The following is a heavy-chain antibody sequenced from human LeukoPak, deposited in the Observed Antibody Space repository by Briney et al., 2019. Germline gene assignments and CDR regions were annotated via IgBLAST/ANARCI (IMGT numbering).Heavy chain of an antibody. D-gene: IGHD3-10*01. J-gene: IGHJ3*02. CDR2: IHASGRT. CDR1: SGSLSSYY. Sequence: SETLSLTCTVSSGSLSSYYWSWIRQPAGKGLEWIGRIHASGRTNYNPSLKSQVTMSVDTSNNQISLKLSSVTAADTAVYYCARGFQYYYGSASYTDAFDIWGQGTMVTVSS. V-gene: IGHV4-4*07. CDR3: ARGFQYYYGSASYTDAFDI.